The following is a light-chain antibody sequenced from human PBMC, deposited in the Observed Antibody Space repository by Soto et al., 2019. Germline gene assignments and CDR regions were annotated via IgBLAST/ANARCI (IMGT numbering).Light chain of an antibody. CDR1: QGISNY. CDR3: QKYNSAPWT. V-gene: IGKV1-27*01. J-gene: IGKJ1*01. Sequence: DIQMTQSPSSLSASVGDRVTITCRSSQGISNYLAWYQQQPGKVPKLLIYVASTLQSGVPSRFSGSGSGTDFTLTISSLQPEDGSTYYCQKYNSAPWTVGQGTKVEI. CDR2: VAS.